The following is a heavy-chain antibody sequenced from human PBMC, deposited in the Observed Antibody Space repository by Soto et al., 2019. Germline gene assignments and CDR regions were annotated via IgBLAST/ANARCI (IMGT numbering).Heavy chain of an antibody. CDR2: IYYSGST. D-gene: IGHD3-22*01. CDR3: ARHLSGGGWLFRYYYGMDV. CDR1: GGSISSSSYY. J-gene: IGHJ6*02. Sequence: KPSETLSLTCTVSGGSISSSSYYWGWIRQPPGKGLEWIGSIYYSGSTYYNPSLKSRVTISVDTSKNQFSLKLSSVTAADTAVYYCARHLSGGGWLFRYYYGMDVWGQGTTVTVSS. V-gene: IGHV4-39*01.